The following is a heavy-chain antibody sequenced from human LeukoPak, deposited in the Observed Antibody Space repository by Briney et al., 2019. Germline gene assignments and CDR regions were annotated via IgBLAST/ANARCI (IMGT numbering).Heavy chain of an antibody. CDR3: ARDGILTNNWFDP. D-gene: IGHD3-9*01. V-gene: IGHV1-18*01. J-gene: IGHJ5*02. CDR1: GYTFTHYV. CDR2: ISPYNGNT. Sequence: ASVKVSCKTSGYTFTHYVISWVRQAPGQGLEWMGRISPYNGNTKYAQKLQGRVTMTTDTSTSTAYMELRSLRSDDTAVYYCARDGILTNNWFDPWGQGTLVTVSS.